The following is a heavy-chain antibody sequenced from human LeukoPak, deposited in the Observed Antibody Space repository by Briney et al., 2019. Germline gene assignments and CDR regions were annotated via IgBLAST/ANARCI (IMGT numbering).Heavy chain of an antibody. V-gene: IGHV3-21*01. CDR2: ISSSSSYI. Sequence: KTGGSLRLSCAASGFTFSSYSMNWVRQAPGKGLELVSSISSSSSYIYYADSVKGRFTISRDNAKNSLYLQMNSLRAEDTAVYYCASSGTAMVKWFDPWGQGTLVTVSS. J-gene: IGHJ5*02. D-gene: IGHD5-18*01. CDR1: GFTFSSYS. CDR3: ASSGTAMVKWFDP.